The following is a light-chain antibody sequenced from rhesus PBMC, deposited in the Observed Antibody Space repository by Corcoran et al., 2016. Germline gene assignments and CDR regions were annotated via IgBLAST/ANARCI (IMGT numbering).Light chain of an antibody. CDR3: QQYDDLPRT. Sequence: DIQMTQSPSSLSASVGDKVTINCHASQGISSWLAWYQQKPGRAPKPLIYHASSLQSGVPSRFSGSGSGTDYTLTISSLQPEEFATYYCQQYDDLPRTFGQGTKVEIK. CDR2: HAS. CDR1: QGISSW. J-gene: IGKJ1*01. V-gene: IGKV1-19*01.